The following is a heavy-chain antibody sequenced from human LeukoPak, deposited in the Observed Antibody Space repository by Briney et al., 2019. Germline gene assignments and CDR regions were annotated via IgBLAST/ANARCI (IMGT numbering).Heavy chain of an antibody. CDR1: GGTFSSYA. CDR3: ARDRVVGLGIDNAFDI. D-gene: IGHD2-15*01. Sequence: SVKVSCKASGGTFSSYAISWVRQAPGQGLEWMGGIIPVFGTANYAQKFQGRVTITADESTSTAYMELSSLRSEDMAVYYCARDRVVGLGIDNAFDIWGHGTMVTVSS. J-gene: IGHJ3*02. V-gene: IGHV1-69*01. CDR2: IIPVFGTA.